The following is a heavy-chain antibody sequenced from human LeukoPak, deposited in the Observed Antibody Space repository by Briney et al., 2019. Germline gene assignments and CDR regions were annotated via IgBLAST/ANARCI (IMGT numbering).Heavy chain of an antibody. Sequence: PGGSLRLSCAASGFTFSTYAMSRVRQAPGKGLVWVSSISSSGEFTYYVDSLKGRFTISRDNSKNTLYLQMSSLRAEDTAVYYCAKDRPNYYHSSASYYKRNGDYWGQGTLVTVSS. D-gene: IGHD3-22*01. J-gene: IGHJ4*02. V-gene: IGHV3-23*01. CDR1: GFTFSTYA. CDR2: ISSSGEFT. CDR3: AKDRPNYYHSSASYYKRNGDY.